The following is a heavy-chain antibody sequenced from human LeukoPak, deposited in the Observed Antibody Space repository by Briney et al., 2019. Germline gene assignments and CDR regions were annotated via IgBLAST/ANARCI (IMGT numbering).Heavy chain of an antibody. V-gene: IGHV3-43*02. CDR2: ISGDAGST. J-gene: IGHJ4*02. D-gene: IGHD5-24*01. CDR1: GFTFDDYA. CDR3: AKDIYRGLDMATRPDY. Sequence: GGSLRLSCAASGFTFDDYAMHWVRQVPGKGLEWVSLISGDAGSTYYADSVKGRFTISRDDSKNSLYLQMNSLRTEDTAFYYCAKDIYRGLDMATRPDYWGQGTLVTVSS.